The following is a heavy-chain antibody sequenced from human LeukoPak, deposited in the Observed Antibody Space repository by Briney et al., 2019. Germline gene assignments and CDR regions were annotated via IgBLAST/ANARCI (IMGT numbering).Heavy chain of an antibody. V-gene: IGHV3-21*01. J-gene: IGHJ5*02. Sequence: GGSLRLSCAASGLRFTSYAMNWLRQAPGKGPKWISSISDDGKYIYYADSVKGRFTISRDDANNSLSLQMNNLRAEDTALYHCARDPFGAAHNWFDPWGQGTQVIVSS. CDR3: ARDPFGAAHNWFDP. CDR1: GLRFTSYA. CDR2: ISDDGKYI. D-gene: IGHD3-3*01.